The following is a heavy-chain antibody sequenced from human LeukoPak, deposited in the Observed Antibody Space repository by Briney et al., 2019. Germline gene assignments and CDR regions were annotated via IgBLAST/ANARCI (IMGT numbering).Heavy chain of an antibody. CDR3: ARDLGSSPPN. Sequence: GGSLRLSCAASGFNFRSYTMNWVRQAPGKGLEWVSSISGSSSYMYYADSLKGRFTISRDNAKKPLYLQMNSLRAEDTAVYYCARDLGSSPPNWGQGTLVTVSS. CDR1: GFNFRSYT. J-gene: IGHJ4*02. D-gene: IGHD2-15*01. CDR2: ISGSSSYM. V-gene: IGHV3-21*01.